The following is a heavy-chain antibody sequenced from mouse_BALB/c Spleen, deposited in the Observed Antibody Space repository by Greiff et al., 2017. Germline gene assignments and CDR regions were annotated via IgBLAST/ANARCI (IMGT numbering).Heavy chain of an antibody. D-gene: IGHD2-4*01. J-gene: IGHJ2*01. Sequence: QVQLQQSGAELMKPGASVKISCKATGYTFSSYWIEWVKQRPGHGLEWIGVINPGSGGTNYNEKFKGKATLTADKSSSTAYMQLSSLTSDDSAVYFCARVYYDYDVDYWGQGTTLTVSS. CDR3: ARVYYDYDVDY. CDR1: GYTFSSYW. V-gene: IGHV1-54*01. CDR2: INPGSGGT.